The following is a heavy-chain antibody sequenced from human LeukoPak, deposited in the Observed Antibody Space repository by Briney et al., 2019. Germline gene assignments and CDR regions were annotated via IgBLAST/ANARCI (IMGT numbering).Heavy chain of an antibody. J-gene: IGHJ4*02. V-gene: IGHV1-18*01. CDR3: ATGDYGDYYDF. D-gene: IGHD4-17*01. Sequence: GASVKVSCKASGYTFTSYGISWVRQAPGQGLEWMGWISPHNGNTDYAQELKGRVTMTTDTSTSTAYMELRSLRSDDTAVYYCATGDYGDYYDFWGQGTLVTVSS. CDR2: ISPHNGNT. CDR1: GYTFTSYG.